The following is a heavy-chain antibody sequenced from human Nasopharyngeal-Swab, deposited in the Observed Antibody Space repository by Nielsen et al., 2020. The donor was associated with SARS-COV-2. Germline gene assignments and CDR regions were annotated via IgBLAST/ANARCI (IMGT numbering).Heavy chain of an antibody. D-gene: IGHD2-21*01. CDR3: AKDIFGWTFDI. Sequence: GESLKISCVVSGFSFGTNAMTWVRQAPGKGLEWVSAIGGGNTHYADSVKGRFTISRDTSKNTLYLQMDSLSAEDTAIYYCAKDIFGWTFDIWGQGTMVTVSS. J-gene: IGHJ3*02. CDR1: GFSFGTNA. V-gene: IGHV3-23*01. CDR2: IGGGNT.